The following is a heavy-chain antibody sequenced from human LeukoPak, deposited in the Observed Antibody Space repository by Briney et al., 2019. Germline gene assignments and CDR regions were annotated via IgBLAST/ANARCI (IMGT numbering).Heavy chain of an antibody. V-gene: IGHV4-61*01. J-gene: IGHJ6*02. Sequence: SETLSLTCTVSGGSISSGSYWWSWIRQHPEKGLEWIGYAYYNPSLKSRVSISVDTSKNQLSLTLTSVTAADTAVYYCARGHRSSSAYHCNAMDVWGQGTTVTVSS. CDR2: A. CDR1: GGSISSGSYW. CDR3: ARGHRSSSAYHCNAMDV. D-gene: IGHD2-15*01.